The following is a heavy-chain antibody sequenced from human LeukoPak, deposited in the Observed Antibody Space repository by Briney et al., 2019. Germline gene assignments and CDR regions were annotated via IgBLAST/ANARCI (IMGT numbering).Heavy chain of an antibody. V-gene: IGHV1-2*02. CDR1: GYTFTGYY. CDR2: INPYSGGT. Sequence: ASVKVSCKASGYTFTGYYMHWVRQAPGQGLEWMGWINPYSGGTNYAQKFQGRVTMTRDTSISTAYMELSRLRSDDTAVYYCARGSTVVPAAFWGQGTLVTVSS. D-gene: IGHD2-2*01. CDR3: ARGSTVVPAAF. J-gene: IGHJ4*02.